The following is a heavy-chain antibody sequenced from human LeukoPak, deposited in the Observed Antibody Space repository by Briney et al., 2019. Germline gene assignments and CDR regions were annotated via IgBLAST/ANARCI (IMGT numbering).Heavy chain of an antibody. V-gene: IGHV3-48*01. D-gene: IGHD6-19*01. J-gene: IGHJ6*02. CDR1: GFTFSSYS. CDR2: ISSSSSTI. Sequence: GGSLRLSCAASGFTFSSYSMNWVRQAPGKGQEWVSYISSSSSTIYYADSVKGRFTISRDNAKNSLYLQMNSLRAEATAVYYCARDRDSSGWYGAYYYGMDVWGQGTTVTVSS. CDR3: ARDRDSSGWYGAYYYGMDV.